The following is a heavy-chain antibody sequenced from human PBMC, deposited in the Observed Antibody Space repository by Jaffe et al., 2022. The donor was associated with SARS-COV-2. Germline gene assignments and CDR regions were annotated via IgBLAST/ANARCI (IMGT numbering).Heavy chain of an antibody. V-gene: IGHV3-9*01. CDR2: INWNSRTI. D-gene: IGHD2-2*01. CDR1: GFTFDDYA. J-gene: IGHJ6*03. Sequence: EVQLVESGGGLVQPGRSLRLSCEASGFTFDDYAMHWVRQAPGKGLEWVSGINWNSRTIDYADSVKGRFTISRDNAKNSLYLQMDSLRVEDTALYYCAKFGGQGPAVHHYYYYMDVWGKGTTVTVSS. CDR3: AKFGGQGPAVHHYYYYMDV.